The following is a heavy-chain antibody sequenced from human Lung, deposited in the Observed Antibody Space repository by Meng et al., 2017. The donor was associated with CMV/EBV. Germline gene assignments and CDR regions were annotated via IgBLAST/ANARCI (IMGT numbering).Heavy chain of an antibody. CDR3: ARLLRGYDSVGWFDP. CDR1: GDSVSSGPYY. Sequence: SETLSLXCTVSGDSVSSGPYYWSWIRQPPGKGLEWIGYLYYSGDTNYNPSLKSRVTMSVDTSKNQFSLKLRSVTAADTAVYYCARLLRGYDSVGWFDPWGQGTXVTVSS. J-gene: IGHJ5*02. CDR2: LYYSGDT. D-gene: IGHD3-3*01. V-gene: IGHV4-61*01.